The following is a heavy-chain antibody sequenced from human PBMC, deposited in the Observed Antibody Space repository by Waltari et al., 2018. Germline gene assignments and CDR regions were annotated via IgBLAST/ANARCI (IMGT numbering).Heavy chain of an antibody. V-gene: IGHV3-30*18. D-gene: IGHD3-9*01. CDR1: GFTFSSCG. CDR2: IWYDGSNK. Sequence: QVQLVESGGGVVQPGRSLRLPCAASGFTFSSCGKRWARQAPGKGREWVAVIWYDGSNKYYADSVKGRFTISRDNSENTLYLQMNSLRAEDTAMYYCAKDWTVLRYFSEAFDIWGQGTMVTVSS. CDR3: AKDWTVLRYFSEAFDI. J-gene: IGHJ3*02.